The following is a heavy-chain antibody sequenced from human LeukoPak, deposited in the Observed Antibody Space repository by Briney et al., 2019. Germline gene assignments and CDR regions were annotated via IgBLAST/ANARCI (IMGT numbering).Heavy chain of an antibody. V-gene: IGHV4-39*07. D-gene: IGHD6-13*01. J-gene: IGHJ3*02. CDR3: ARDLYSSRTNDAFVI. Sequence: SETLSLTCTVAGGSIRSSRYYWGWTRPPPGKRLEWIGSIYYSGSTYYNPSLKSRVTISVDTSKNQFSLKLSSVTAADTAVYYCARDLYSSRTNDAFVIWGQGAMVTVSS. CDR2: IYYSGST. CDR1: GGSIRSSRYY.